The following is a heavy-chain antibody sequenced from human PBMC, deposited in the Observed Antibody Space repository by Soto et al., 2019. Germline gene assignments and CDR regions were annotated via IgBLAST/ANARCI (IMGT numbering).Heavy chain of an antibody. V-gene: IGHV4-31*03. CDR2: TYYSGST. D-gene: IGHD1-26*01. CDR1: GGSISSGGYY. J-gene: IGHJ4*02. CDR3: SRYGVGPYYFDL. Sequence: PSETLSLTCTVSGGSISSGGYYWSWIRQHPGKGLEWIGYTYYSGSTYYNPSLKSRVTISVDTSKNQFSLKLSSVTAADTAVYDWSRYGVGPYYFDLWGQGTLVTVSS.